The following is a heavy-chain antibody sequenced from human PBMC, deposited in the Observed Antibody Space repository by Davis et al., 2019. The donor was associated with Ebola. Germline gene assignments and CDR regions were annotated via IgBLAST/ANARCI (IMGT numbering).Heavy chain of an antibody. J-gene: IGHJ4*02. CDR2: INHSGST. V-gene: IGHV4-34*01. CDR3: ARSRDDYVWGSYRTAQKDTYYFDY. CDR1: GGSFSGYY. D-gene: IGHD3-16*02. Sequence: MPSETLSLTCAVYGGSFSGYYWNWIRQPPGKGLKRIGEINHSGSTNYNPSLKSRVTISVDTSKNQFSLKLSSVTAADTAVYYCARSRDDYVWGSYRTAQKDTYYFDYWGQGTLVTFSS.